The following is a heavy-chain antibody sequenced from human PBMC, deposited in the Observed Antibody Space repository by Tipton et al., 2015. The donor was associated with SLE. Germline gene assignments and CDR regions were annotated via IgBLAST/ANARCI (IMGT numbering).Heavy chain of an antibody. CDR3: ARASIYCDYNYVDP. D-gene: IGHD1-1*01. CDR1: GGSISSTNYF. J-gene: IGHJ5*02. V-gene: IGHV4-61*02. CDR2: IYTSGNT. Sequence: TLSLTCTVSGGSISSTNYFWTWIRQPAGKGLEWIGRIYTSGNTNYNPSLQSRVTISIDTSKNQFSLKLSSVTAADTAVYFCARASIYCDYNYVDPSGQGTLVTVSS.